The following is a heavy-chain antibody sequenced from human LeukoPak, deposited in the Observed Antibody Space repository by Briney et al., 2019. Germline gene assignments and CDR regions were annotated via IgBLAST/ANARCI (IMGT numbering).Heavy chain of an antibody. CDR3: AKTSGIAVRPSSPYYYYYYGMDV. Sequence: GESLKISCKGSGYSFTSYWIGWVRQMPGKGLEWMGIIYPGDSDTRYSPSFQGQVTISADKSISTAYLQWSSLKASDTAMYYCAKTSGIAVRPSSPYYYYYYGMDVWGQGTTVTVSS. CDR2: IYPGDSDT. CDR1: GYSFTSYW. V-gene: IGHV5-51*01. J-gene: IGHJ6*02. D-gene: IGHD6-6*01.